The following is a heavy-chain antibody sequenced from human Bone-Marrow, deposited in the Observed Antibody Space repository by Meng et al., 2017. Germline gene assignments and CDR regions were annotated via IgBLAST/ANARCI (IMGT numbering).Heavy chain of an antibody. CDR2: ISGGST. J-gene: IGHJ4*02. CDR3: LPLIGVVVVAATRFLDY. CDR1: GFTVSSNE. V-gene: IGHV3-38-3*01. D-gene: IGHD2-15*01. Sequence: GGSLRLSCAASGFTVSSNEMSWVRQAPGKGLEWASSISGGSTYYADSRKGRFTISRDNSKNTLHLQMNSLRAEDTAVYYCLPLIGVVVVAATRFLDYWGQGTLVTVSS.